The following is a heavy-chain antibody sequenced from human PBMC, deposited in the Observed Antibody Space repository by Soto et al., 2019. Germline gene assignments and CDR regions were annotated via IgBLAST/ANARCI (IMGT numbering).Heavy chain of an antibody. CDR1: GGSISSSSYY. Sequence: QLQLQESGPGLVKPSETLSLTCTVSGGSISSSSYYWGWIRQPPGKGLEWIGSIYYSGSTYYNPSLKSRVTIVVDTSKNQFPLKLSSVTAADTAVYYCARRALPAAIRLWFDPWGQGTLVTVPS. V-gene: IGHV4-39*01. CDR2: IYYSGST. D-gene: IGHD2-2*01. J-gene: IGHJ5*02. CDR3: ARRALPAAIRLWFDP.